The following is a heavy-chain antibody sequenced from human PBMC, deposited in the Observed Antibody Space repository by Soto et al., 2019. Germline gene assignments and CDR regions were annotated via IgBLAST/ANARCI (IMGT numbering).Heavy chain of an antibody. CDR3: ARVPDIDYMGYYYYYYMDV. CDR2: IYYSGST. J-gene: IGHJ6*03. D-gene: IGHD3-16*01. V-gene: IGHV4-59*01. CDR1: GGSISSYY. Sequence: QVQLQESGPGLVKPSETLSLTCTVSGGSISSYYWSWIRQPPGKGLEWIGYIYYSGSTNYNPSLKSRVTISVDTSKNQFSLKLSSVTAADTAVYYCARVPDIDYMGYYYYYYMDVWGKGTTVTVSS.